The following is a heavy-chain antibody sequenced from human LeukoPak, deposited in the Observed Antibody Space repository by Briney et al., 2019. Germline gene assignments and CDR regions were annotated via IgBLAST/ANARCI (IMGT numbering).Heavy chain of an antibody. V-gene: IGHV4-59*01. Sequence: SETLSLTCSVSGVSISSSYWSWIRQPPGKRLEWIGFIHQNGNTNYNPSLKSRVTMSVDTSKNQISLQLMSMTAADTAVDYCGRGYYDSSGYANAFDIWGQGTMVAV. J-gene: IGHJ3*02. CDR3: GRGYYDSSGYANAFDI. CDR1: GVSISSSY. CDR2: IHQNGNT. D-gene: IGHD3-22*01.